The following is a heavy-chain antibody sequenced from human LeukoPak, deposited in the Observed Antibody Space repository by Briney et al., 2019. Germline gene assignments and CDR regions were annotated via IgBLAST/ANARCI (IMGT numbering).Heavy chain of an antibody. J-gene: IGHJ3*02. CDR2: IYYSGST. V-gene: IGHV4-59*12. D-gene: IGHD2-21*02. CDR1: GGSIGSYY. CDR3: AREGAAYCGGDCYSARNAFDI. Sequence: PSETLSLTCTVSGGSIGSYYWSWIRQPPGKGLEWVGYIYYSGSTNYNPSLKSRVTISVDTSKNHFSLKLSSVTAADTAVYYCAREGAAYCGGDCYSARNAFDIWGQGTMVTVSS.